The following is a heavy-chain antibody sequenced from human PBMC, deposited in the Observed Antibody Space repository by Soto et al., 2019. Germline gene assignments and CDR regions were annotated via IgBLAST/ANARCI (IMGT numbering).Heavy chain of an antibody. CDR3: ARYCGGDCPDYYGMDV. D-gene: IGHD2-21*02. CDR2: IGTAGDT. V-gene: IGHV3-13*01. J-gene: IGHJ6*02. CDR1: GFTFSSYD. Sequence: HPGGSLRLSCAASGFTFSSYDMHWVRQATGKGLEWVSAIGTAGDTYYPGSVKGRFTISRENAKNSLYLQMNSLRAADTAVYYCARYCGGDCPDYYGMDVWGQGTTVTVSS.